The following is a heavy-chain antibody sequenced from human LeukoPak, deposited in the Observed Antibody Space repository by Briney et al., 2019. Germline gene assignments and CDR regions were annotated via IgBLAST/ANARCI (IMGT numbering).Heavy chain of an antibody. CDR2: IYTSGST. Sequence: SETLSLTCTVSGGSISSGNYYWSWIRQPAGKGLEWIGRIYTSGSTNYSPSLKSRVTISVDTSKNQFSLKLSSVTAADTAVYYCARGPTVVAVAGTGSDYWGQGTLVTVSS. CDR1: GGSISSGNYY. D-gene: IGHD6-19*01. V-gene: IGHV4-61*02. CDR3: ARGPTVVAVAGTGSDY. J-gene: IGHJ4*02.